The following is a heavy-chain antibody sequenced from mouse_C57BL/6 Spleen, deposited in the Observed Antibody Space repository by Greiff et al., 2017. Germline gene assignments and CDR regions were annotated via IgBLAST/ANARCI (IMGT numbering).Heavy chain of an antibody. Sequence: EVQRVESGGGLVKPGGSLKLSCAASGFTFSSYTMSWVRQTPEKRLEWVATISGGGGNTYYPDSVKGRFTISRDNAKNTLYLQMSSLRSEDTALYYCARLYYDYDGYYFDYGGQGTTLTVSS. J-gene: IGHJ2*01. V-gene: IGHV5-9*01. CDR3: ARLYYDYDGYYFDY. CDR2: ISGGGGNT. D-gene: IGHD2-4*01. CDR1: GFTFSSYT.